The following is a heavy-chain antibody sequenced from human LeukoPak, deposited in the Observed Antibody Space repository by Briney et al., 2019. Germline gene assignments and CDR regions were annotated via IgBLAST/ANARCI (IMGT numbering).Heavy chain of an antibody. CDR1: GFTFSDYI. CDR2: ISSSSNYI. Sequence: KPGGSLRLSCAASGFTFSDYIMNWVRQAPGKGLEWGSYISSSSNYIYYADSVKGRFTISRDNAKNSLYLQMNSLRAEDTAVYYCARECMDTTMVDAFDIWGQGTMVTVSS. CDR3: ARECMDTTMVDAFDI. J-gene: IGHJ3*02. V-gene: IGHV3-21*01. D-gene: IGHD5-18*01.